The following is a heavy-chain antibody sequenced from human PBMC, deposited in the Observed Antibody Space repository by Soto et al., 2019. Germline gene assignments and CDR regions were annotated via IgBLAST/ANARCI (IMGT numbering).Heavy chain of an antibody. CDR1: GFTFTTYW. CDR3: ARGARGGHYYVDF. Sequence: EVQLVESGGGLVQPGGSLRLSCTASGFTFTTYWMYWVRQAPGEGLVWVSRITGDGSDTIYADSVKGRFSISRDNAKNTVELQMSSLRVEDTAVYYCARGARGGHYYVDFWGQGTLVTVSS. CDR2: ITGDGSDT. J-gene: IGHJ1*01. D-gene: IGHD3-10*02. V-gene: IGHV3-74*01.